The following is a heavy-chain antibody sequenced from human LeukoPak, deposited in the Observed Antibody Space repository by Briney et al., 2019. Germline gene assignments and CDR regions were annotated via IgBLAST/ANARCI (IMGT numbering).Heavy chain of an antibody. CDR3: AREYSRSVVAGSRPDY. V-gene: IGHV4-39*02. J-gene: IGHJ4*02. CDR1: GDSISSSSYY. CDR2: IYYRGTT. Sequence: KSSETLALTCTVSGDSISSSSYYWGWIRQPPGKGLEWIGSIYYRGTTYYNTSLKSRVTITVDTSNNQCSLKLSSVTAADTAVYFCAREYSRSVVAGSRPDYWGQGLLVAVSS. D-gene: IGHD2-21*01.